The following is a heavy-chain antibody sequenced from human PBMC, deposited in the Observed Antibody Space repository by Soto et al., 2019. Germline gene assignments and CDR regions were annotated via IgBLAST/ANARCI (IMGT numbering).Heavy chain of an antibody. CDR3: ARYYYGSGEGPYYYYGMDV. CDR1: GGSISSSSYY. Sequence: SETLSLTCTVSGGSISSSSYYWGWIRQPPGKGLEWIGSIYYSGSTYYNPSLKSRVTISVDTSKNQFSLKLSSVTAADTAVYYCARYYYGSGEGPYYYYGMDVWGQGTTVTVSS. CDR2: IYYSGST. V-gene: IGHV4-39*01. J-gene: IGHJ6*02. D-gene: IGHD3-10*01.